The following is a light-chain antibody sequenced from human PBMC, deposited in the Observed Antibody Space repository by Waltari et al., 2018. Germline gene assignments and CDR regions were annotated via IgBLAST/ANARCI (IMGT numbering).Light chain of an antibody. CDR1: SSDVGDYNY. Sequence: QSALTQPPSASGSPGQSVTISCTGTSSDVGDYNYVSWYQQHPGKAPKLMIFEVSKRPSGVPDRFSGSKSGNTASLTVSGLQAEDEADYYCSSYAGSNNVVFGGGTKLPVL. CDR3: SSYAGSNNVV. J-gene: IGLJ2*01. V-gene: IGLV2-8*01. CDR2: EVS.